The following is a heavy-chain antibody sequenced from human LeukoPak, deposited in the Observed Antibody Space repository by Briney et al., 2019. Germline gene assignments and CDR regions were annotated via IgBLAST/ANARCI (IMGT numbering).Heavy chain of an antibody. J-gene: IGHJ2*01. V-gene: IGHV4-59*12. CDR3: ARVSSSWYEDWYFDL. CDR2: IYYSGST. Sequence: SATLSLTCTVSGGSISSYYWSWIRQPPGKGLEWIGYIYYSGSTNYNPSLKSRVTISVDTSKNQFSLKLSSVTAADTAVYYCARVSSSWYEDWYFDLWGRGTLVSVSS. CDR1: GGSISSYY. D-gene: IGHD6-13*01.